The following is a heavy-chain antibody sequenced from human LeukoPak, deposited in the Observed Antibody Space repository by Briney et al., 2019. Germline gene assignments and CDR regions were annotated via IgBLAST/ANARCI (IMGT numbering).Heavy chain of an antibody. CDR1: GGSFSGYY. J-gene: IGHJ4*02. V-gene: IGHV4-34*01. D-gene: IGHD3-22*01. CDR2: INHSGST. CDR3: ARERELVPERNYYDSSGYDY. Sequence: SETLSLTCAVYGGSFSGYYWSWIRQPPGKGLEWIGEINHSGSTNYNPSLKSRVTISVDTSKNQFSLKLSSVTAADTAVYYCARERELVPERNYYDSSGYDYWGQGTLVTVSS.